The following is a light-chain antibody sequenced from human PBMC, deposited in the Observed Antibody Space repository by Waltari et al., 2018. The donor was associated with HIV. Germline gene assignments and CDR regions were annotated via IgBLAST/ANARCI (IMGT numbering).Light chain of an antibody. J-gene: IGLJ3*02. CDR3: QSYDNSLSAWV. Sequence: QSVLTQPPSVSGAPGQRVTISCTGSSSNLGLGYDVQWYQQLPGTAPKLLVYDNINRASGVPDRFSGSKSGISASLAITGLQAEDEANDYGQSYDNSLSAWVFGGGTKVTVL. CDR1: SSNLGLGYD. V-gene: IGLV1-40*01. CDR2: DNI.